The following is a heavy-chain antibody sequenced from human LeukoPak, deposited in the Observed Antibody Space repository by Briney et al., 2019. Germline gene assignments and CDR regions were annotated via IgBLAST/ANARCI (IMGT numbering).Heavy chain of an antibody. CDR2: IGGSGGST. CDR3: AKSPVAGTSGDFDY. Sequence: GGSRRLSCAASGLTVGSGAMVGVRGARRNEQERVSAIGGSGGSTYYADSVKGRFTISRDNSKNTLYLQMDSLRAEDTAVYYCAKSPVAGTSGDFDYWGQGTLVTVSS. V-gene: IGHV3-23*01. CDR1: GLTVGSGA. D-gene: IGHD6-19*01. J-gene: IGHJ4*02.